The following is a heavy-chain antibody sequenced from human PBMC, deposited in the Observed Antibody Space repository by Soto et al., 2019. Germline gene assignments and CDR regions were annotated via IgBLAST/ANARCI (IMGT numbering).Heavy chain of an antibody. V-gene: IGHV1-46*01. CDR1: GYTFTGYY. Sequence: ASVKVSCKASGYTFTGYYMHWVRQAPGQGLEWMGIINPSGGSTSYAQKFQGRVTMTRDTSTSTVYMELSSLRSEDTAVYYCAREIQADGMDVWGQGTTVTVSS. D-gene: IGHD2-15*01. CDR2: INPSGGST. J-gene: IGHJ6*02. CDR3: AREIQADGMDV.